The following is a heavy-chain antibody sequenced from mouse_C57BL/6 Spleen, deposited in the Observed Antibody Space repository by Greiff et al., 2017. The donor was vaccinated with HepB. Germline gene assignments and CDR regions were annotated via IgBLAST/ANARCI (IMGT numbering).Heavy chain of an antibody. CDR3: ATVVAEGYFDV. CDR1: GFNIKNTY. CDR2: IDPANGNT. D-gene: IGHD1-1*01. V-gene: IGHV14-3*01. Sequence: EVQLQQSVAELVRPGASVKLSCTASGFNIKNTYMHWVKQRPDQGLEWIGRIDPANGNTKSAPKFPGQATITADTSSNTAYLQLSSLTFEDTAIYYCATVVAEGYFDVWGTGTTVTVSS. J-gene: IGHJ1*03.